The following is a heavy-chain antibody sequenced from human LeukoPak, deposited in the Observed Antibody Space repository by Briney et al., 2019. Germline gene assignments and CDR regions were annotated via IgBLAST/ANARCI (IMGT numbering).Heavy chain of an antibody. D-gene: IGHD6-19*01. CDR2: FYDSGVT. CDR1: GVSLSNHC. CDR3: ARHSSGWHFDS. J-gene: IGHJ4*02. V-gene: IGHV4-59*11. Sequence: SETLSLTCTVSGVSLSNHCWSWLGQPPGKGLEGIGWFYDSGVTSFNPSLGSRVTISADTSRDHLSLNLRSLTAADTAVYYCARHSSGWHFDSWGQGALVTVSS.